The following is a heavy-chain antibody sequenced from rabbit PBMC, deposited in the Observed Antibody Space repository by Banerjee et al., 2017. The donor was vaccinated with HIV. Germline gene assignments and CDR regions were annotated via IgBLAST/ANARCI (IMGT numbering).Heavy chain of an antibody. CDR3: ARNMGYGSSSGYYGL. CDR1: GFDFSSNA. J-gene: IGHJ3*01. Sequence: QSLEESGGDLVKPGASLTLTCIASGFDFSSNAMCWVRPAPGKGLEWIGCISAGISGSTYYASWAKGRFTISKSSSTTVTLQMTSLTAADTATYFCARNMGYGSSSGYYGLWGQGTLVTVS. CDR2: ISAGISGST. V-gene: IGHV1S40*01. D-gene: IGHD1-1*01.